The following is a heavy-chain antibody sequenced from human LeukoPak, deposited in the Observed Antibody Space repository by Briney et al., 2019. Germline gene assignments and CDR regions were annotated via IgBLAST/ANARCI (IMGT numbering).Heavy chain of an antibody. J-gene: IGHJ4*02. CDR2: VYNSGTT. Sequence: SETLSLTCTVSGVSIASHYWSWIRQFPGKGLEWIGCVYNSGTTVYNPSLTGRVTISVDTSKNQCSLNLRSVTAADAAVYYCARDAYWGQGILVTVSS. CDR3: ARDAY. V-gene: IGHV4-59*11. CDR1: GVSIASHY.